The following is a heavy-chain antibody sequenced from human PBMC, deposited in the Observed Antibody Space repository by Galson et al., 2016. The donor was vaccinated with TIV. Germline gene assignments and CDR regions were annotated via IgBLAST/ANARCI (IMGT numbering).Heavy chain of an antibody. CDR2: IFTDGTT. CDR3: ATVNTNSRKYFHY. Sequence: SETLSLTCSVSGGSVSRYYWSWVRQSPGKGLEWIGRIFTDGTTTYNPSLKSRVAISVDTSRRQFSLRLRSVTAADTALYYCATVNTNSRKYFHYWGQGIQVTVS. CDR1: GGSVSRYY. V-gene: IGHV4-4*07. D-gene: IGHD5-18*01. J-gene: IGHJ4*02.